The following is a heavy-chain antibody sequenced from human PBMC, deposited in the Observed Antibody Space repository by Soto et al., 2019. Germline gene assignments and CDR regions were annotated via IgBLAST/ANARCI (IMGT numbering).Heavy chain of an antibody. J-gene: IGHJ6*02. CDR3: ASPGYSRKNERNYYYGMDV. CDR1: GFTFSSYA. CDR2: ISYDGSNK. D-gene: IGHD6-13*01. Sequence: GGSLRLSCAASGFTFSSYAMHWVRQAPGKGLEWVAVISYDGSNKYYADSVKGRFTISRDNSKNTLYLQMNSLRAEDTAVYYCASPGYSRKNERNYYYGMDVWGQGTTVTAP. V-gene: IGHV3-30-3*01.